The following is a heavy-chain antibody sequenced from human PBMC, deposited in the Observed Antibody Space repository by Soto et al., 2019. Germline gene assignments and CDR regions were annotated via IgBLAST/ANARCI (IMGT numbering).Heavy chain of an antibody. Sequence: QMQLVQSGAEVKKPGSSVTVSCKALGNTFXXXXXXXXXXXXXXXXXXXXWIPPFNGDVHYAQKFQERVTITRDRSINTAYMRMSSLRSEDTAMYYCASGGAGSGPFTWELPDHWGQGTLVTVSS. V-gene: IGHV1-45*02. J-gene: IGHJ4*02. D-gene: IGHD1-26*01. CDR2: IPPFNGDV. CDR3: ASGGAGSGPFTWELPDH. CDR1: GNTFXXXX.